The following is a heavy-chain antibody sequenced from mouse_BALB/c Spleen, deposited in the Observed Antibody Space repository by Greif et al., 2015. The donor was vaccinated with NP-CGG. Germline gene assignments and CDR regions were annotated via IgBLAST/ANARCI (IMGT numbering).Heavy chain of an antibody. Sequence: EVQLVESGGGLVRPGGSMKLSCVASGFTFSNYWMNWVRQSPEKGLEWVAEIRLKSNNYATHYAESVKGRFTISRDDSKSSVYLQMNNLRAEDTGVYYCTRLGQGYAMDYWGQGTTLTVSS. CDR3: TRLGQGYAMDY. V-gene: IGHV6-6*02. CDR1: GFTFSNYW. D-gene: IGHD3-3*01. CDR2: IRLKSNNYAT. J-gene: IGHJ2*01.